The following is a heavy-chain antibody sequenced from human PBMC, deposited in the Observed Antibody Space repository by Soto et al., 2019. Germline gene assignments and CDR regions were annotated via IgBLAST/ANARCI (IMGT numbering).Heavy chain of an antibody. Sequence: LSLTCAVSGGSISSSNWWSWVRQSPGKGLEWLGYVYYTGSTNYSPSLRSRVSISVDTSKNEFSLRLSSVTAADTAVYFCARSVAVPGAHIDYWGQGTLVTVSS. CDR1: GGSISSSNW. V-gene: IGHV4-4*01. CDR2: VYYTGST. J-gene: IGHJ4*02. D-gene: IGHD6-19*01. CDR3: ARSVAVPGAHIDY.